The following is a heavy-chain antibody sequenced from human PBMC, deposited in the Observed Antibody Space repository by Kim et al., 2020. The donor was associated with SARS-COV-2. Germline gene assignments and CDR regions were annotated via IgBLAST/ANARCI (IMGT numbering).Heavy chain of an antibody. D-gene: IGHD7-27*01. J-gene: IGHJ4*02. Sequence: ASVKVSCKASGYTFTGYYMHWVRQAPGQGLEWMGWINPNSGGTNYAQKFQGRVTMTRDTSISTAYMELSRLRSDDTAVYYCARDSAGQLGTGDLDYWGQGTLVTVSS. CDR3: ARDSAGQLGTGDLDY. CDR1: GYTFTGYY. V-gene: IGHV1-2*02. CDR2: INPNSGGT.